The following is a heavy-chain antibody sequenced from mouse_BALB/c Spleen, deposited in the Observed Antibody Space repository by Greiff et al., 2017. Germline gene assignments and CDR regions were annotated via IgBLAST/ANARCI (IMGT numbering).Heavy chain of an antibody. J-gene: IGHJ4*01. CDR2: IYPGNGDT. Sequence: QVQLQQPGAELVKPGASVKMSCKASGYTFTSYNMHWVKQTPGQGLEWIGAIYPGNGDTSYNQKFKGKATLTADKSSSTAYMQLSSLTSEDSAVYYCAWGYRYDEGYAMDYWGQGTSVTVSS. D-gene: IGHD2-14*01. CDR3: AWGYRYDEGYAMDY. V-gene: IGHV1-12*01. CDR1: GYTFTSYN.